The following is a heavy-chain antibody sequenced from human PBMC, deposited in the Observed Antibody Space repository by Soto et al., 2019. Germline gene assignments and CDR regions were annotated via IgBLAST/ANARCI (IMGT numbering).Heavy chain of an antibody. Sequence: GGSLRLSCAASGFTFDDYAMHWVRQAPGKGLEWVSGISWNSGSIGYADSVKGRFTISRDNAKNSLYLQMNSLRAEDTALYYCAKDERPLAAAAPGSFDYWGQGTLVTVSS. V-gene: IGHV3-9*01. CDR3: AKDERPLAAAAPGSFDY. J-gene: IGHJ4*02. CDR1: GFTFDDYA. D-gene: IGHD6-13*01. CDR2: ISWNSGSI.